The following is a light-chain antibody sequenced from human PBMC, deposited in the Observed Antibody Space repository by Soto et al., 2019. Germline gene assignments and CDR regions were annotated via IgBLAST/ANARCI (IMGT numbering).Light chain of an antibody. Sequence: QSALTQPASVSGSPGQSITISCTGTSSDVGSYNLGSWYQQHPGKAPKLMIYEGSKRPSGVSNRFSGSESGNTASLTISGLQAEDEADYYCCSSPHNTTWVFGGGTKLTVL. CDR2: EGS. CDR3: CSSPHNTTWV. V-gene: IGLV2-23*01. CDR1: SSDVGSYNL. J-gene: IGLJ3*02.